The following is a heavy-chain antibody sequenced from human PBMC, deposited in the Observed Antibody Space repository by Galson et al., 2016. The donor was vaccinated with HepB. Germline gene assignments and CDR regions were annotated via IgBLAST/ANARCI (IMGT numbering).Heavy chain of an antibody. D-gene: IGHD4-17*01. J-gene: IGHJ6*02. Sequence: SLRLSCAASGFTFSSYSMNWVRQAPGKGLEWISYISSSRSTIYYAASVEGRFTISRDNAKNSLYLQMNRVRDEDTAVYYCARGSPADYGDYDPGDNNYYYAMDVWGQGTTVTVSS. CDR3: ARGSPADYGDYDPGDNNYYYAMDV. V-gene: IGHV3-48*02. CDR1: GFTFSSYS. CDR2: ISSSRSTI.